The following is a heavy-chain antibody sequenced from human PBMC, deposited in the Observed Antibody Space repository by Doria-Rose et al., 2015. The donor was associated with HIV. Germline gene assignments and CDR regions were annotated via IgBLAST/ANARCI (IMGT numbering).Heavy chain of an antibody. D-gene: IGHD2-2*02. V-gene: IGHV4-34*01. Sequence: AVYSGTLSGYFWSWIRQSPGKGLEWIGEVNHSGGSNYNPSLKSRVTISVDTSKNQFSLNLTSVTAADTAVYYCARLQGLVVPVAIRFFDYWGQGTQVTVYS. CDR3: ARLQGLVVPVAIRFFDY. CDR1: SGTLSGYF. CDR2: VNHSGGS. J-gene: IGHJ4*02.